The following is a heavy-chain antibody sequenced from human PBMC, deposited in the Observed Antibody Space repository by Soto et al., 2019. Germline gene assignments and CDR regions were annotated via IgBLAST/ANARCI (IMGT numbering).Heavy chain of an antibody. CDR1: GFSLSTSEVG. D-gene: IGHD3-3*01. Sequence: QITLKESGPTLVKPTQTLTLTCTFSGFSLSTSEVGVGWVRQPPGKALEWVALIYWDDDKRYSPSLKSRLTITKATSKNQVVLTMTNLDPVDTATYYCAHSMRPRIFSVWGQGTTVTVSS. V-gene: IGHV2-5*02. CDR3: AHSMRPRIFSV. J-gene: IGHJ6*02. CDR2: IYWDDDK.